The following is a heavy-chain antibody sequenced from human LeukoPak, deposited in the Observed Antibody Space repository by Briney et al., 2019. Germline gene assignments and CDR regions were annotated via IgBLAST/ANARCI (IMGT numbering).Heavy chain of an antibody. CDR1: GGTFSSYA. Sequence: ASVKVSCKASGGTFSSYAISWVRQAPGQGLEWMGGIIPIFGTANYAQKFQGRVTITADESTSTAYMELSSLRSEDTAVYYCASPTAYYYDSSGFDIWGQGTMVTVSS. CDR3: ASPTAYYYDSSGFDI. D-gene: IGHD3-22*01. J-gene: IGHJ3*02. V-gene: IGHV1-69*13. CDR2: IIPIFGTA.